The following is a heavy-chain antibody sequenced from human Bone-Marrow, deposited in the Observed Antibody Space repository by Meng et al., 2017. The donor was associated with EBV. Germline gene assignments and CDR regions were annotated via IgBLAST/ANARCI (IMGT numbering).Heavy chain of an antibody. Sequence: QLQLQESGPGLVKPSETLSLICTVSGASLTTPNYYWGWIRQPPGKGLEWIGTLYSVTTTFYNPSLRSRLAISVDTSKNQFSLRLTSLTAADTAVYYCVRGYDYGDYVDYWGQGTLVTVSS. J-gene: IGHJ4*02. CDR2: LYSVTTT. D-gene: IGHD4-17*01. CDR1: GASLTTPNYY. CDR3: VRGYDYGDYVDY. V-gene: IGHV4-39*07.